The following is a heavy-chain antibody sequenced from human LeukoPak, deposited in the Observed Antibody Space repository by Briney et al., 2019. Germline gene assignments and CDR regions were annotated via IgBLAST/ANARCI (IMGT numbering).Heavy chain of an antibody. Sequence: NASETLSLTCTVSGGSISSGGYYWTWIRQHPGKGLEWIGYVYYSGSAYYNPSLKSRVTISIDTSTNHFSLRLSSVTAADTAVYYCARAGGGYCGSTSCSSGYWFDSWGQGTLITVSS. CDR1: GGSISSGGYY. D-gene: IGHD2-2*01. CDR2: VYYSGSA. V-gene: IGHV4-31*03. CDR3: ARAGGGYCGSTSCSSGYWFDS. J-gene: IGHJ5*01.